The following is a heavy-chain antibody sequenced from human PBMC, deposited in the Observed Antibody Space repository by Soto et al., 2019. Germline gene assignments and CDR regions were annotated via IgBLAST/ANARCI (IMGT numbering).Heavy chain of an antibody. D-gene: IGHD1-26*01. CDR1: GYPFSSYY. CDR2: IYPDDSDT. V-gene: IGHV5-51*01. CDR3: ARSLGARQKYFDY. Sequence: PGESLKISCKGSGYPFSSYYICWVRQTPVKGLEWMGIIYPDDSDTRYSPSFQGQVTISADKSISTAYLQWSSLKASDTAMYYCARSLGARQKYFDYGCQGTLVPISP. J-gene: IGHJ4*02.